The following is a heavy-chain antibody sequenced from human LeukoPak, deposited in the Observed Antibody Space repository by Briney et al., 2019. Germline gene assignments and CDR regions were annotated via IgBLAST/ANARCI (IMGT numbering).Heavy chain of an antibody. CDR3: ARHRNRGSSSWFDP. V-gene: IGHV4-59*08. D-gene: IGHD6-13*01. CDR1: GASISGYY. Sequence: SETLSLTSTAPGASISGYYWSWIRQPPGKGLEGIGYIYYSGSTNYNPSLKSRVTISVDTSKNQFSLKLSSVTAADTAVYYCARHRNRGSSSWFDPWGQGTLVTVSS. CDR2: IYYSGST. J-gene: IGHJ5*02.